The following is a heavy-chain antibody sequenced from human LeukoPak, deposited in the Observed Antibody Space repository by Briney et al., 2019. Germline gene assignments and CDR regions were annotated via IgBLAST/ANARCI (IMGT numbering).Heavy chain of an antibody. CDR3: ARVDDRDFWSGYFSLVNSYYFDY. J-gene: IGHJ4*02. V-gene: IGHV1-18*01. CDR1: GYSFRSYG. CDR2: ISAYNGNT. Sequence: GASVKVSCKASGYSFRSYGISWVRQAPGQGLEWMGWISAYNGNTNYAQKLQGRVTMTTDTSTSTAYMELRSLRSDDTAVYYCARVDDRDFWSGYFSLVNSYYFDYWGQGTLVTVSS. D-gene: IGHD3-3*01.